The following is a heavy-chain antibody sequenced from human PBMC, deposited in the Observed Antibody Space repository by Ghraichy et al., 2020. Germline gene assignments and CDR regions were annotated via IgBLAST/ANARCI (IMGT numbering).Heavy chain of an antibody. CDR2: IYYSGST. CDR1: GGSISSYY. D-gene: IGHD1-26*01. J-gene: IGHJ4*02. CDR3: AREAGAVDY. Sequence: SQTLSLTCTVSGGSISSYYWSWIRQPPGKGLEWIGYIYYSGSTNYNPSLKSRVTISVDTSKNQFSLKLSSVTAADTAVYYCAREAGAVDYWGQGTLVTVSS. V-gene: IGHV4-59*01.